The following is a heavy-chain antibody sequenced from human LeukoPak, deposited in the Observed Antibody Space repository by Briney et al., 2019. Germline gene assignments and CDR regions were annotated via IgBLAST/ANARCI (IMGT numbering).Heavy chain of an antibody. D-gene: IGHD5-12*01. CDR3: ARDLTLLVATITE. Sequence: ASVKVSCKASGYTFTGYYMHWVRQAPGQGLEWMGWINPNSGGTNYAQKFQGRVTMTRDTSISTAYMELSRLRSDDTAVYYCARDLTLLVATITEWGQGTLVTVSS. CDR2: INPNSGGT. J-gene: IGHJ4*02. CDR1: GYTFTGYY. V-gene: IGHV1-2*02.